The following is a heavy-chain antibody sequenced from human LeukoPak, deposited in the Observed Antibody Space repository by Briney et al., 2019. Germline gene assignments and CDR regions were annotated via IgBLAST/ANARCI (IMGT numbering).Heavy chain of an antibody. CDR2: ISWNSGSI. Sequence: PGGSLRLSCAASGFTFDDYAMHWVRQAPGKGLEWVSGISWNSGSIGYADSVKGRFTISRDNAKNSLYLQMNSLRAEDTAVYYCARDLDDFWSGSHSAFDIWGQGTMVTVSS. CDR1: GFTFDDYA. J-gene: IGHJ3*02. V-gene: IGHV3-9*01. CDR3: ARDLDDFWSGSHSAFDI. D-gene: IGHD3-3*01.